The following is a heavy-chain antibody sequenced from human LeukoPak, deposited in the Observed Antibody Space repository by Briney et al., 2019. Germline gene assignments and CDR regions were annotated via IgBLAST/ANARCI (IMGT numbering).Heavy chain of an antibody. D-gene: IGHD3-16*01. CDR3: ARWVVRLNYMDV. Sequence: PGGSLRLSCAASGFTFSNFDLSWVRQAPGKGLEWVSVISGSGDVTYYADSVKGRFTIFRDNSNNMLYLQMNSLRAEDTALYHCARWVVRLNYMDVWGKGTTVTISS. CDR1: GFTFSNFD. V-gene: IGHV3-23*01. J-gene: IGHJ6*03. CDR2: ISGSGDVT.